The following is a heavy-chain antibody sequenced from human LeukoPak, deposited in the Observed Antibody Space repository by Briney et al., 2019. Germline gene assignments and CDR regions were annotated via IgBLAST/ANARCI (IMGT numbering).Heavy chain of an antibody. CDR2: IIPILGIA. J-gene: IGHJ4*02. V-gene: IGHV1-69*04. CDR1: GGTFNSYA. D-gene: IGHD3-22*01. CDR3: AREVDSSGYYFDY. Sequence: SVKVSCKASGGTFNSYAISWVRQAPGQGLEWMGRIIPILGIANYAQKFQGRVTITADKSTSTAYMELSSLRSEDTAVYYCAREVDSSGYYFDYWGQGTLVTVSS.